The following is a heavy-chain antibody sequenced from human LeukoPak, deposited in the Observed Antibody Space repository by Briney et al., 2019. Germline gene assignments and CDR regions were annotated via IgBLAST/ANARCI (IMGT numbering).Heavy chain of an antibody. CDR3: ARAGSYYDILTGQNWFDP. V-gene: IGHV3-11*04. CDR2: ISSSGSTI. J-gene: IGHJ5*02. CDR1: GFTFSDYY. Sequence: GGSLRLSCAASGFTFSDYYMSWIRQAPGKGLEWVSYISSSGSTIYYADSVKGRFTISRDNAKNSLYLQMNSLRAEDTAVYYCARAGSYYDILTGQNWFDPWGQGTLVTVSS. D-gene: IGHD3-9*01.